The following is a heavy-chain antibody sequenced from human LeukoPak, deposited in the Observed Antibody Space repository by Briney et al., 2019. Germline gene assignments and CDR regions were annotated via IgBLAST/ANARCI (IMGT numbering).Heavy chain of an antibody. J-gene: IGHJ3*02. CDR3: ARSRWGGNAFDI. D-gene: IGHD3-10*01. Sequence: SQTLSLTCGVSGGSVSSGGYSWSWIRQPPGKGLEWIGYLYFTGNTYYNPSLKSRLTISVDTSKNQFSLKMTSATAADTAVYYCARSRWGGNAFDIWGQGTMVTVSS. V-gene: IGHV4-30-4*07. CDR1: GGSVSSGGYS. CDR2: LYFTGNT.